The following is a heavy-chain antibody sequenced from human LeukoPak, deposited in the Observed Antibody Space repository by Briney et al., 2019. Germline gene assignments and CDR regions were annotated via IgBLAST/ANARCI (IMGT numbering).Heavy chain of an antibody. CDR3: AKDALQPHSSSWGYYFDY. CDR2: ISYDGSNK. D-gene: IGHD6-13*01. CDR1: GFTFSSYG. V-gene: IGHV3-30*18. J-gene: IGHJ4*02. Sequence: GGSLRLSCAASGFTFSSYGMHWVRQAPGKGLEWVAVISYDGSNKYYADSVKGRFTISRDNSKNTLYLQMNSLRAEDTAVYYCAKDALQPHSSSWGYYFDYWGQGTLVTVSS.